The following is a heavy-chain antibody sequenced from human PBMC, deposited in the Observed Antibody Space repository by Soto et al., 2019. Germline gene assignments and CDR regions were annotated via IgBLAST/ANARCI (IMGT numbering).Heavy chain of an antibody. Sequence: GGSLRLSCAASGFTFSSYAMHWVRQAPGKGLEWVAVISYDGSNKYYADSVKGRFTISRDNSKNTLYLQMNSLRAEDTGVYYCARDRGQAAAGYYGKDVWGQGTTVTVSS. CDR3: ARDRGQAAAGYYGKDV. V-gene: IGHV3-30-3*01. J-gene: IGHJ6*02. CDR1: GFTFSSYA. D-gene: IGHD6-13*01. CDR2: ISYDGSNK.